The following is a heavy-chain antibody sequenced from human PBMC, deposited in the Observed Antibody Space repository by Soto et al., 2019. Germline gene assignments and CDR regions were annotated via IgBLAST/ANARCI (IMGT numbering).Heavy chain of an antibody. CDR3: ARVHKNWFDS. CDR2: IDPSDSYT. Sequence: ESLKISCKASGYNFTSFWIHWGRQMPGKGLEWLGKIDPSDSYTNYSPSFEGHVTISTDNSITTAYLQWSSLRASDTALYFCARVHKNWFDSWAQGTMVTVSS. J-gene: IGHJ5*01. V-gene: IGHV5-10-1*01. CDR1: GYNFTSFW.